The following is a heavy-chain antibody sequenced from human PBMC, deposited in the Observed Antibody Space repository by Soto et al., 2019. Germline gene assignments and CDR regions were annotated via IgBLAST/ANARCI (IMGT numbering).Heavy chain of an antibody. D-gene: IGHD1-1*01. V-gene: IGHV3-11*01. Sequence: GGSLRLSCAASGFVFSDYYMSWIRQAPGKGLEWLAYISRDGNAIFYADSVIGRFTVSRDNAKNSLFLQMDDLRAEDTAMFFCARGAEMSSLTKWFDPWGQGTLVTVSS. CDR2: ISRDGNAI. CDR3: ARGAEMSSLTKWFDP. J-gene: IGHJ5*02. CDR1: GFVFSDYY.